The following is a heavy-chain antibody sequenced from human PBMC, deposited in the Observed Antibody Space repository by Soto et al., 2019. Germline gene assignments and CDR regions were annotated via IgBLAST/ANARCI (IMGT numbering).Heavy chain of an antibody. CDR3: ARVGGINWFDP. V-gene: IGHV4-31*03. CDR2: IYYSGST. D-gene: IGHD1-20*01. Sequence: CSVSGGSISSGGYYWSWIRQHPGKGLEWIGYIYYSGSTYYNPSLKSRVTISVDTSKNQFSLKLSSVTAADTAVYYCARVGGINWFDPWGQGTLVTSPQ. CDR1: GGSISSGGYY. J-gene: IGHJ5*02.